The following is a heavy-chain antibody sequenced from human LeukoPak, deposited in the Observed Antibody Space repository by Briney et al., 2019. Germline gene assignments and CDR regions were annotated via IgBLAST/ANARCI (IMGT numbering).Heavy chain of an antibody. CDR2: INPNSGGT. V-gene: IGHV1-2*02. CDR1: GYTFTGYY. J-gene: IGHJ4*02. Sequence: ASVKVSCKASGYTFTGYYMHWVRQAPGQGLEWMGWINPNSGGTNYAQKFQGRVTMTRDTSISTAYMELSRLRSDDTAVYYCARAREITMIAFYYFDYWGQGTLVTVSS. D-gene: IGHD3-22*01. CDR3: ARAREITMIAFYYFDY.